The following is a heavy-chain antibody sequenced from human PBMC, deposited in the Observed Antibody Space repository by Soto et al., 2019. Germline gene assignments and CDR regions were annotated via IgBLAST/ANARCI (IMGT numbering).Heavy chain of an antibody. V-gene: IGHV3-30*18. J-gene: IGHJ6*02. D-gene: IGHD1-20*01. CDR2: ISFDGSNQ. CDR1: GFTFRTYG. Sequence: ESGGGVVQPGKSLRLSCVGSGFTFRTYGMHWVRQAPGKGLEWVAVISFDGSNQYYTESVKGRFTISRDNSKNTLYLQMSRLTSADTSVYYCAKGGNWNTNYCMDVWGQGTTVIVSS. CDR3: AKGGNWNTNYCMDV.